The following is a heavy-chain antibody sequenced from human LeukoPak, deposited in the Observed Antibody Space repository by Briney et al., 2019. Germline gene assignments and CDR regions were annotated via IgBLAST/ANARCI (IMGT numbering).Heavy chain of an antibody. CDR2: ISSNGGST. Sequence: GGSLRLSCSASGFTFSSYAMHWVRQVPGKGLEYVSAISSNGGSTYYADSVKGRFTISRDNSKNTLYLQMSSLRAEDTAVYYCAASGGSYGSGSYHYWGQGTLVTVSS. V-gene: IGHV3-64D*06. CDR1: GFTFSSYA. CDR3: AASGGSYGSGSYHY. D-gene: IGHD3-10*01. J-gene: IGHJ4*02.